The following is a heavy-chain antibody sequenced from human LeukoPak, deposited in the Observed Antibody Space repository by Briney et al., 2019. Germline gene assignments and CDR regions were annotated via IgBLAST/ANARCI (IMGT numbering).Heavy chain of an antibody. CDR2: IYYSGST. CDR1: GGSIRSNSYY. J-gene: IGHJ5*02. D-gene: IGHD2-2*01. CDR3: ARGPNLPDIVVVPAAMIDP. V-gene: IGHV4-39*07. Sequence: SETLSLTCTVSGGSIRSNSYYWGWIRQPPGKGLEWIGSIYYSGSTNYNPSLKSRVTISVDTSKNQFSLKLSSVTAADTAVYYCARGPNLPDIVVVPAAMIDPWGQGTLVTVSS.